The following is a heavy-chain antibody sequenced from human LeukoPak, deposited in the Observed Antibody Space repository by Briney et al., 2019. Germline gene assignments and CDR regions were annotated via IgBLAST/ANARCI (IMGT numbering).Heavy chain of an antibody. D-gene: IGHD5-12*01. V-gene: IGHV3-72*01. J-gene: IGHJ3*01. CDR1: GFDFSFYW. Sequence: GGSLRLSCAASGFDFSFYWMTWVRQAPGKGLEWVGRIRNKANSYTTEYVASVKGRFTISRDDSKSSLSLQMNGLKTEDTAMYYCASNVDSGVDVWGQGKMVTVSS. CDR3: ASNVDSGVDV. CDR2: IRNKANSYTT.